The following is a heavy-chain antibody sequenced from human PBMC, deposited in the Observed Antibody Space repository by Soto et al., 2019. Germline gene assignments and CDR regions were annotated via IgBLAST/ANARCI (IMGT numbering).Heavy chain of an antibody. V-gene: IGHV3-49*04. J-gene: IGHJ6*02. CDR3: AKDLWFGELLYPLYYYGMDV. D-gene: IGHD3-10*01. CDR1: GFTFGDYA. CDR2: IRSKAYGGTT. Sequence: GGSLRLSCTASGFTFGDYAMSWVRQAPGKGLEWVGFIRSKAYGGTTEYAASVKGRFTISRDDSKSIAYLQMTSLRAEDTAVYYCAKDLWFGELLYPLYYYGMDVWGQGTTVTVSS.